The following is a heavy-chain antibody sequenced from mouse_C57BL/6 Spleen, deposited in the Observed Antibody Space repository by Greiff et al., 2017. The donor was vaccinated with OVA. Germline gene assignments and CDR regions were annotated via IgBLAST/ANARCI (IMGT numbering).Heavy chain of an antibody. V-gene: IGHV1-26*01. D-gene: IGHD2-1*01. J-gene: IGHJ3*01. Sequence: EVQLQQSGPELVKPGASVKISCKASGYTFTDYYMNWVKQSHGKSLEWIGDINPNNGGTSYNQKFKGKATLTVDKSSSTAYMELRSLTSEDSAVYYCAQGLLLGNPFAYWGQGTLVTVSA. CDR3: AQGLLLGNPFAY. CDR2: INPNNGGT. CDR1: GYTFTDYY.